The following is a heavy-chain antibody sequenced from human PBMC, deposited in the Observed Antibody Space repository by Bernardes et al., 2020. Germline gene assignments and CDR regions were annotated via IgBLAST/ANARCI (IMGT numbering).Heavy chain of an antibody. Sequence: GSLRLSCAPSGFIFSSYWMHWVRQAPGKGLVWVSRIDTYGYTTNYADSVKGRFTISRDNAKNMLYLEMNSLRVEDTAIYYCTRDIGGAASYWGQGTLVTVSS. CDR3: TRDIGGAASY. CDR2: IDTYGYTT. J-gene: IGHJ4*02. D-gene: IGHD1-26*01. V-gene: IGHV3-74*01. CDR1: GFIFSSYW.